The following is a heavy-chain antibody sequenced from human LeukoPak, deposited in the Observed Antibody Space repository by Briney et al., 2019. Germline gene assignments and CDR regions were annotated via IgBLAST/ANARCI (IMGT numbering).Heavy chain of an antibody. V-gene: IGHV3-11*01. CDR2: ISSSGSTI. Sequence: GGSLRLSCAASGFTFSDYYMSWIRQAPGKGLEWVSYISSSGSTIYYADSVKGRFTISRDNAKNSLYLQMNSLRAEDTAVYYCASVKYFDWLSLNNGDYWGQGTLVTVSS. J-gene: IGHJ4*02. D-gene: IGHD3-9*01. CDR1: GFTFSDYY. CDR3: ASVKYFDWLSLNNGDY.